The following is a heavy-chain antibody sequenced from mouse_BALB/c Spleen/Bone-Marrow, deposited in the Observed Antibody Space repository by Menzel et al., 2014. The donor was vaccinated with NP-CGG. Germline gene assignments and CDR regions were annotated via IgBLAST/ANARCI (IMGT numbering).Heavy chain of an antibody. CDR1: GDSITSGY. J-gene: IGHJ2*01. D-gene: IGHD2-3*01. CDR3: ATYDGYCFDY. CDR2: ISYSGNT. Sequence: EVQRVESGPSLVKPSQTPSLTCSVTGDSITSGYWNWTRKFPGNKLEYMGYISYSGNTYYNPSLKSRISITRDTSKNQYYLQLNSVTTEDTATYYCATYDGYCFDYWGQGTTLTVSS. V-gene: IGHV3-8*02.